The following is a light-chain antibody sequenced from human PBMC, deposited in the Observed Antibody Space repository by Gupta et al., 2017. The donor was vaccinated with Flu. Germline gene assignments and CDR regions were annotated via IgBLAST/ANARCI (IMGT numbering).Light chain of an antibody. CDR3: QQGTNWPLT. CDR2: DAS. J-gene: IGKJ4*01. CDR1: QSVSSY. V-gene: IGKV3-11*01. Sequence: EIVLTQSPVTLSLSPGERATLSCRASQSVSSYLAWYQQKPGQAPRLLIYDASNRATGIPARFSGSGSGTDFTLTISSLEPEDFAVYYCQQGTNWPLTFGGGTEVEIK.